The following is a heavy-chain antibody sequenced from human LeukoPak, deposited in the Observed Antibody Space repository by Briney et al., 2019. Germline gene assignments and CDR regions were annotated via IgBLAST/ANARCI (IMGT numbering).Heavy chain of an antibody. D-gene: IGHD5-24*01. CDR1: GYTFTSYD. J-gene: IGHJ4*02. CDR3: ARVDRRDGYPIDY. CDR2: MNPNSGNT. Sequence: ASVKVSCKASGYTFTSYDINWVRQATGQGLEWMGWMNPNSGNTGYAQKFQGRVTMTRNTSISTAYMELSSLRSEDTAVYYCARVDRRDGYPIDYWGQGTLATVSS. V-gene: IGHV1-8*01.